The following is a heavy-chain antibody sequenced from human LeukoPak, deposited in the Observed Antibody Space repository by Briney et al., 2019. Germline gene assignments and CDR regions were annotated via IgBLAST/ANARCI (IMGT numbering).Heavy chain of an antibody. CDR1: GYTFTGYY. Sequence: ASVKVSCKASGYTFTGYYMHWVRQAPGQGLEWMGWINPNIGGTNYAQKFQGRVTMTRDTSISTAYMELSRLRSDDTAVYYCARSGYSSSWYGSYYYYYYMDVWGKGTTVTVSS. V-gene: IGHV1-2*02. CDR2: INPNIGGT. CDR3: ARSGYSSSWYGSYYYYYYMDV. J-gene: IGHJ6*03. D-gene: IGHD6-13*01.